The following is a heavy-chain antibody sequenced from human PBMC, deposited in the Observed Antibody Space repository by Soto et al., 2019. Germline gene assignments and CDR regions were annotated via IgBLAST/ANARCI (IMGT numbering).Heavy chain of an antibody. J-gene: IGHJ6*02. CDR2: ISAYNGNT. D-gene: IGHD2-2*01. CDR1: GYTFTSYG. Sequence: ASVKVSCKAFGYTFTSYGISWVRQAPGQGLEWMGWISAYNGNTNFAQKLQGRVTMTTDTATNTAYMELRSLRSDDTAVYFCARDWSPAAVYYYGMDAWGQGTTVTVSS. CDR3: ARDWSPAAVYYYGMDA. V-gene: IGHV1-18*01.